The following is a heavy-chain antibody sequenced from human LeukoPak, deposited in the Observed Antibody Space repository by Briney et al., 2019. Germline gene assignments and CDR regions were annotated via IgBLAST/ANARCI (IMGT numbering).Heavy chain of an antibody. J-gene: IGHJ4*02. D-gene: IGHD3-9*01. Sequence: ASVKVSCKVSGYTLTELSMHWVRQAPGKGLEWMGGFDPEDGETIYAQKFQGRVTMTEDTSTDTAYMELSSLRSEDTAVYYCATAMGILTGFDYWGQGTLVTVSS. CDR3: ATAMGILTGFDY. CDR2: FDPEDGET. CDR1: GYTLTELS. V-gene: IGHV1-24*01.